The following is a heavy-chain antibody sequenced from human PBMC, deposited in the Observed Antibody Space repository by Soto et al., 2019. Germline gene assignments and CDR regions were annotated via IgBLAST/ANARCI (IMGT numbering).Heavy chain of an antibody. V-gene: IGHV3-9*01. CDR2: ISWNSGSI. J-gene: IGHJ4*02. Sequence: EVQLVESGGGLVQPGRSLRLSCAASGFTFDDYAMHWVRQAPGKGLEWVSGISWNSGSIGYADSVKGRFTISRDNAKNSLYLQMNSVRAEDTALYYCAKDRGIAVAGTGVLHYWGQGTLVTVSS. CDR3: AKDRGIAVAGTGVLHY. CDR1: GFTFDDYA. D-gene: IGHD6-19*01.